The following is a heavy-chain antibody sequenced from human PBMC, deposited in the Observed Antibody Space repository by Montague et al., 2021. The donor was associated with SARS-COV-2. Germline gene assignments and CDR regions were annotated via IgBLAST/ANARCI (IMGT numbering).Heavy chain of an antibody. CDR1: GGSFSGSY. D-gene: IGHD2/OR15-2a*01. V-gene: IGHV4-34*01. Sequence: SETLSLTCAVYGGSFSGSYWTWIRQSPGKGLEWIGEINNRGSVHYSPSLKSRVTISVDTSRNQFSLKVTSVTAADTAVYYCARERWNIVIVPPVEYGMDVWGQGTTVTVSS. CDR3: ARERWNIVIVPPVEYGMDV. CDR2: INNRGSV. J-gene: IGHJ6*02.